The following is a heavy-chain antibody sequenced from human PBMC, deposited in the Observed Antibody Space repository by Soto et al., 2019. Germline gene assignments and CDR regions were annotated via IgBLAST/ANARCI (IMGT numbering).Heavy chain of an antibody. D-gene: IGHD5-18*01. CDR3: ARYGYSDGHNWFDP. Sequence: TSETLSLTCTVSGGSISSYYWSWIRQPAGKGLEWIGRIYTSGSTNYNPSRKSRVTMSVDTSKNQFSLKLSSVTAAAAAMYYCARYGYSDGHNWFDPWGQGTLVTVSS. J-gene: IGHJ5*02. CDR1: GGSISSYY. V-gene: IGHV4-4*07. CDR2: IYTSGST.